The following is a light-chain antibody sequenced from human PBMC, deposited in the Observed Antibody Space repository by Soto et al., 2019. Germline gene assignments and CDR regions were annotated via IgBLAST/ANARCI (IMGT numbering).Light chain of an antibody. V-gene: IGKV3-15*01. J-gene: IGKJ5*01. CDR3: QHYHGWPIT. Sequence: EIVMTQSPATLSVSPGERATLSCRASQSVSSDLAWYHQKPGQAPRLLIYGASTRATGIPARFSGSGSGTEFTLTINSLQSEDFAVYYCQHYHGWPITFGQGTRLEIK. CDR2: GAS. CDR1: QSVSSD.